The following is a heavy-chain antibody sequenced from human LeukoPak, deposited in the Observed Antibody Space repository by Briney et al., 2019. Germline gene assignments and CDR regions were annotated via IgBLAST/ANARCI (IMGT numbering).Heavy chain of an antibody. CDR1: GFTFSSYS. V-gene: IGHV3-21*01. J-gene: IGHJ6*02. CDR3: ARDYDSSGYYSDYYYGMDV. D-gene: IGHD3-22*01. Sequence: GGSLRLSCAASGFTFSSYSMNWVRQAPGKGLEWVSSISSSSSYIYYADSVKGRFTISRDNAKNSLYLQMNSLRAEDTAVYYCARDYDSSGYYSDYYYGMDVWGQGTTVTVSS. CDR2: ISSSSSYI.